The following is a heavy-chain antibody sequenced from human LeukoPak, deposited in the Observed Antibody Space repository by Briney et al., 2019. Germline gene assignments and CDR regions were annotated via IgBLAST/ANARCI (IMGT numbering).Heavy chain of an antibody. J-gene: IGHJ5*02. D-gene: IGHD4-17*01. V-gene: IGHV1-24*01. Sequence: ASVKVSCKASGYTLTELSIHWVRQAPGQGLEWMGGIDPENVDTIYAQKFQGRVTMTEDTSTDTAYMELSSLRSEDTAVYYCATRLDPVTTPSYACFDPWGQGTLVSDCS. CDR3: ATRLDPVTTPSYACFDP. CDR2: IDPENVDT. CDR1: GYTLTELS.